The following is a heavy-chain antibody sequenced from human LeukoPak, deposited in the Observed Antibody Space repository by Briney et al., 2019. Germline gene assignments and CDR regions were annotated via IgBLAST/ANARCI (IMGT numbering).Heavy chain of an antibody. CDR2: IYYYGTT. V-gene: IGHV4-59*12. CDR1: GGSISGYY. Sequence: PSETLSLTCTVSGGSISGYYWSWIRQPPGKGLERIGYIYYYGTTTYNPSLKNRVTISVDTSKNLFSLKLRSMTAADTAVYYCARDWRPFDYWGQGILVTVSS. CDR3: ARDWRPFDY. J-gene: IGHJ4*02.